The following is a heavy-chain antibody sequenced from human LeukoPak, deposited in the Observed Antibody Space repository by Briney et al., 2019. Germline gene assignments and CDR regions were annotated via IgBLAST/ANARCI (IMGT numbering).Heavy chain of an antibody. D-gene: IGHD6-13*01. CDR2: IQFDGIKK. CDR3: AQKSTGTFDI. J-gene: IGHJ3*02. Sequence: PGGSLRLSCAASGFTFSSSAMHWVRQAPGKGLEWVAYIQFDGIKKFYSDSVKGRFTISRDNSKNTLFQQMSSLTTEDTAVYYCAQKSTGTFDIWGQGTMVTVSP. CDR1: GFTFSSSA. V-gene: IGHV3-30*02.